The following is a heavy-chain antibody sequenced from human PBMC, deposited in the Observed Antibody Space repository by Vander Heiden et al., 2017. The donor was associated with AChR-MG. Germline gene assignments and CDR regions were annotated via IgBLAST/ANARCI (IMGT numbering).Heavy chain of an antibody. CDR3: ARDSYGAYYYYGMDV. J-gene: IGHJ6*02. CDR1: GCTSRDYG. Sequence: QVQLVESGGGVVQPGRSLRRYCAASGCTSRDYGMYWGRQAPVKGLGGGAVIWYDGSNKYYADSVKGRFTISRDNSKNTLYLQMNSLRAEDTAVYYCARDSYGAYYYYGMDVWGQGTTVTVSS. CDR2: IWYDGSNK. D-gene: IGHD4-17*01. V-gene: IGHV3-33*01.